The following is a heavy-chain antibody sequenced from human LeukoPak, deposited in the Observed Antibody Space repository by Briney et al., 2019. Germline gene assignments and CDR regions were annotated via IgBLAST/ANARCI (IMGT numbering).Heavy chain of an antibody. CDR1: GFTFTNAW. CDR3: TTDLGTYYHGSQRLIPIDY. V-gene: IGHV3-15*01. D-gene: IGHD3-10*01. J-gene: IGHJ4*02. Sequence: GGSLRLSCVDSGFTFTNAWMSWVRQAPGKGLEWIGRIKSKTDGETTNYAEPVRGRFTISRDDSKSAVYLQMNSLKIEDTAVYYCTTDLGTYYHGSQRLIPIDYWGQGTLVIVSS. CDR2: IKSKTDGETT.